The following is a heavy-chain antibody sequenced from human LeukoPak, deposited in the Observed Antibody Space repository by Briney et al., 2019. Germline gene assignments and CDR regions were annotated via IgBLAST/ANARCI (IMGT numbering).Heavy chain of an antibody. Sequence: SETLSLTCTVSGGSISSYYWTWIRQPPGKGLEWIGYIYYSGSTNYNPSLKSRVTISVDTSKNQFSLKLSSVTAADTAVYYCAREAYCGGDCYSGFDYWGQGTLVTVSS. V-gene: IGHV4-59*01. CDR2: IYYSGST. CDR3: AREAYCGGDCYSGFDY. J-gene: IGHJ4*02. CDR1: GGSISSYY. D-gene: IGHD2-21*02.